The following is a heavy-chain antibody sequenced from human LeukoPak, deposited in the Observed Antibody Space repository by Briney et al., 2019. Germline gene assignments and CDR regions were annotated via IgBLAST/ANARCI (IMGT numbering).Heavy chain of an antibody. CDR1: GVSFDDYY. Sequence: PSETLSLTCAVSGVSFDDYYWSWVRQTPGKGLEWIGEINHSGYTNDSPPLKSRVTLSIDTSRKQFSLNLRSVTVADTGIYYCTRMTAGHDYWGQGTLVTVSS. J-gene: IGHJ4*02. CDR2: INHSGYT. V-gene: IGHV4-34*01. D-gene: IGHD2-21*02. CDR3: TRMTAGHDY.